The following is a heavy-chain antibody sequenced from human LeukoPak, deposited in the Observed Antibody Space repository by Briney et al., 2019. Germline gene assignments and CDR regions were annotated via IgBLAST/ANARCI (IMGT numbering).Heavy chain of an antibody. D-gene: IGHD1-1*01. CDR1: GYTFSNYG. Sequence: ASVKVSCKPSGYTFSNYGISWVRQAPGQGLEWMGWITAYNGNRLYAQRFQGRIILTTDTSTSTSYMELRSLEYDDTAIYYCARDNDKVVDHWGQGTLVTVSS. J-gene: IGHJ4*01. CDR2: ITAYNGNR. V-gene: IGHV1-18*01. CDR3: ARDNDKVVDH.